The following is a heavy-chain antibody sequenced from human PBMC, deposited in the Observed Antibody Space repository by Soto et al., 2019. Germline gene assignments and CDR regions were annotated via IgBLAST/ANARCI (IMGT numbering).Heavy chain of an antibody. CDR1: GFTFSSYA. D-gene: IGHD2-2*01. J-gene: IGHJ6*02. CDR3: ARDPGYCSSTSCYPTPPRNYYYYGMDV. V-gene: IGHV3-30-3*01. CDR2: ISYDGSNK. Sequence: PGGSLRLSCAASGFTFSSYAMHWVRQAPGKGLEWVAVISYDGSNKYYADSVKGRFTISRDNSKNTLYLQMNSLRAEDTAVYYCARDPGYCSSTSCYPTPPRNYYYYGMDVWGQGTTVTVSS.